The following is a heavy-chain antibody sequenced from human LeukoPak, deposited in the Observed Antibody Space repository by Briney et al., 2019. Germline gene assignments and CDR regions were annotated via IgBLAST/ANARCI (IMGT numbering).Heavy chain of an antibody. D-gene: IGHD3-10*01. CDR3: AKSNGYGLVDI. J-gene: IGHJ3*02. V-gene: IGHV4-38-2*02. CDR1: GYSISSGYY. CDR2: IYHSGST. Sequence: PSETLSLTCTVSGYSISSGYYWGWIRQPPGKGLEWIGSIYHSGSTYYSPSLKSRVTISLDTSGNQFSLKLTSVTAADTAVYYCAKSNGYGLVDIWGQGTMVTVSS.